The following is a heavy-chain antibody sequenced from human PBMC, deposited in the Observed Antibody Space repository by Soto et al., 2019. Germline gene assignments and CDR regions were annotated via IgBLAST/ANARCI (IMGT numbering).Heavy chain of an antibody. CDR2: IYYSGST. Sequence: ASETLSLTCTVSGGSISSGGYYWSWIRQHPGKGLEWIGYIYYSGSTYYNPSLKSRVTISVDTSKNQFSLKLSSVTAADTAVYYCAREPGIAVDGTRYYYGMDVWGQGPTVTVYS. V-gene: IGHV4-31*03. D-gene: IGHD6-19*01. J-gene: IGHJ6*02. CDR1: GGSISSGGYY. CDR3: AREPGIAVDGTRYYYGMDV.